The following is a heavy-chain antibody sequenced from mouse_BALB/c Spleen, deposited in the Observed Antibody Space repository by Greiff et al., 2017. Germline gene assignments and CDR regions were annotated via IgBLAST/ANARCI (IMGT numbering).Heavy chain of an antibody. Sequence: EVQLQQSGPELVKPGASVKMSCKASGYTFTSYVMHWVKQKPGQGLEWIGYINPYNDGTKYNEKFKGKATLTSDKSSSTAYMELSSLTSEDSAVYYCARWGSYDGYLYYYAMDYWGQGTSVTVSS. J-gene: IGHJ4*01. CDR1: GYTFTSYV. V-gene: IGHV1-14*01. D-gene: IGHD2-3*01. CDR2: INPYNDGT. CDR3: ARWGSYDGYLYYYAMDY.